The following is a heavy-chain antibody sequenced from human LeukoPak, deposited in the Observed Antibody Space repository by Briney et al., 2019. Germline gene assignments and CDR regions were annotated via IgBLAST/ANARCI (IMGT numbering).Heavy chain of an antibody. Sequence: ASVKVSCKVSGYTLTELSMHWVRQAPGQGLEWMGWISAYNGNTNYVQKLQGRVTMTTDTSTNTAYMELRSLRSDDTAVYYCARDSPDRYSSGYLYYFDYWGQGTLVTVSS. CDR3: ARDSPDRYSSGYLYYFDY. V-gene: IGHV1-18*01. J-gene: IGHJ4*02. CDR2: ISAYNGNT. CDR1: GYTLTELS. D-gene: IGHD3-22*01.